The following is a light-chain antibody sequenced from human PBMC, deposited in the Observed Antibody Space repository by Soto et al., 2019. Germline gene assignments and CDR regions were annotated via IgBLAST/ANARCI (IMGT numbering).Light chain of an antibody. CDR3: QRYDGY. J-gene: IGKJ2*01. Sequence: DTQMTQSPSTLSASVGDTVTITCRARQNINNWLAWYQQKPEKVPKLLIYGASTLEDGVPSRISGSKSGTEYNLTINSLQPDDFATYYCQRYDGYFGQGTKLEIK. V-gene: IGKV1-5*01. CDR2: GAS. CDR1: QNINNW.